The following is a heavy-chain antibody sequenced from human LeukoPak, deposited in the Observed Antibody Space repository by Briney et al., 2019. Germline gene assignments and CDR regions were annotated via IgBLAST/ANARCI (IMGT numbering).Heavy chain of an antibody. CDR2: ISGSGGST. V-gene: IGHV3-23*01. CDR3: AKVVLRYFDWLLYPTVFDY. D-gene: IGHD3-9*01. J-gene: IGHJ4*02. CDR1: GFTFSSYA. Sequence: PGGPLRLSCAASGFTFSSYAMSWVRQAPGKGLEWVSAISGSGGSTYYADSVKGRFTISRDNSKNTLYLQMNSLRAEDTAVYYCAKVVLRYFDWLLYPTVFDYWGQGTLVTVSS.